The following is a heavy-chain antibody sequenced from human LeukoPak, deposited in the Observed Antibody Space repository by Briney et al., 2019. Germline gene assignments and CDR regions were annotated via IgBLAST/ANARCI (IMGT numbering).Heavy chain of an antibody. CDR1: GFTFSSYA. CDR2: ISGSGGST. D-gene: IGHD5-18*01. V-gene: IGHV3-23*01. J-gene: IGHJ5*02. Sequence: PGASLRLSCAASGFTFSSYAMSWVRQDPGKGLEWVSAISGSGGSTYYADSVKGRFTISRDNSKNTLYLQMNSLRAEDTAVYYCAKDGIVDTAMVNWFDPWGQGTLVTVSS. CDR3: AKDGIVDTAMVNWFDP.